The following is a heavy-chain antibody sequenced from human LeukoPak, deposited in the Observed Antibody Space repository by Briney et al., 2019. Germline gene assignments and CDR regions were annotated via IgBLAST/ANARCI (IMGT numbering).Heavy chain of an antibody. CDR1: GGSISSGGYS. CDR2: IYYSGTT. D-gene: IGHD6-25*01. CDR3: AKQRRTDEYFHYYIDV. J-gene: IGHJ6*03. V-gene: IGHV4-30-4*07. Sequence: SETLSLTCAVSGGSISSGGYSWTWIRQPPGRGLECIGHIYYSGTTYYNPSLKSRVTISLDTSKNQFSLRLTSVTAADTAVYYCAKQRRTDEYFHYYIDVWGKGTTVIVS.